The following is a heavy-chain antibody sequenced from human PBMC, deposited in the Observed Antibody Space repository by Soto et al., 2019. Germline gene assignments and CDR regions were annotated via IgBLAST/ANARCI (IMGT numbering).Heavy chain of an antibody. CDR3: ATDRFDCSGGSCYISNDY. CDR2: ISAYNGNT. J-gene: IGHJ4*02. CDR1: GYTFTSYG. V-gene: IGHV1-18*01. D-gene: IGHD2-15*01. Sequence: QVQLVQSGAEVKKPGASVKVSCKASGYTFTSYGISWVRQAPGQGLEWMGWISAYNGNTNYAQKLQGRVTMTTDTATSTAYMELRSLRSDDTAVYYCATDRFDCSGGSCYISNDYWGQGTLVTVSS.